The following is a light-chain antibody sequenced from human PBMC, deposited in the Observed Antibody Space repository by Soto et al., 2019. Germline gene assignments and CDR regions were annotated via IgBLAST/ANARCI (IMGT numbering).Light chain of an antibody. J-gene: IGKJ4*01. CDR3: QQYHDWVT. CDR2: ETS. Sequence: MTQSPCTLSVSPGETATLSCGTSRSVTSNLAWYQQKPGQPPRLLIYETSTRATGVPPRFSGSGSGTDFTLTISYLRPEDSAVYFCQQYHDWVTFGGGTKV. CDR1: RSVTSN. V-gene: IGKV3D-15*01.